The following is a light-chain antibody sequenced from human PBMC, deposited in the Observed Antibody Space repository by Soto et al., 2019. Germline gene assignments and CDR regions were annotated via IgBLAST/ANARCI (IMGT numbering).Light chain of an antibody. CDR1: QSVSRN. CDR2: DTS. V-gene: IGKV3-15*01. J-gene: IGKJ4*01. CDR3: QRYNNWPLT. Sequence: EVVLTQSPATLSVSPGDRATLSCRASQSVSRNLAWYQQKPGQTPRLLIYDTSTRATGVPARFSGSRSGTEFTLTINSLQSEDFAVYYCQRYNNWPLTFGGGTKVESK.